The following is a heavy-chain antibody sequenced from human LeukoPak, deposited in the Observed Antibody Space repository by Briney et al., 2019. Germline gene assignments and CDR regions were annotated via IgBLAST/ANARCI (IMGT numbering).Heavy chain of an antibody. CDR2: ISAYNGNT. J-gene: IGHJ5*02. Sequence: GASVKVSCKASGYTFTSYGISWVRQAPGQGLEWMGWISAYNGNTNYAQKLHGRVTMTTDTSTSTAYMELRSLRSDDTAVYYCARDEVITMVRGVISWFDPWGQGTLVTVSS. CDR3: ARDEVITMVRGVISWFDP. V-gene: IGHV1-18*01. CDR1: GYTFTSYG. D-gene: IGHD3-10*01.